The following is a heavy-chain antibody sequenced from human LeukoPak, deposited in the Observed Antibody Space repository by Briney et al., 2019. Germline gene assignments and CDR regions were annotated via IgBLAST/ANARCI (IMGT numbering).Heavy chain of an antibody. J-gene: IGHJ4*02. CDR3: AKVVSGNHFDY. D-gene: IGHD5-12*01. CDR2: ISGSGGNT. Sequence: PGGSLRLSCAASGFTFSSYGMSWVRRAPGKGPEWVSGISGSGGNTYYADSVKGRFTISRDKSQNSLYLQMNTLRAEDTAVYYCAKVVSGNHFDYWGQGTLVTVSS. CDR1: GFTFSSYG. V-gene: IGHV3-23*01.